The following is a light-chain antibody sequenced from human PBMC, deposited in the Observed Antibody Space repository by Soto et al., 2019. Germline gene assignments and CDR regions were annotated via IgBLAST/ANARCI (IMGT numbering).Light chain of an antibody. Sequence: PASVSGSPGQSVTISCTGTSSDIGRYKFVSWFQQHPGKAPKLLIFEGTNRPSGVSNRFSGSKSGNTASLTISGLQAEDEAIYFCSSSTNTNTLVIFGGGTKVTVL. CDR2: EGT. CDR3: SSSTNTNTLVI. J-gene: IGLJ2*01. CDR1: SSDIGRYKF. V-gene: IGLV2-14*01.